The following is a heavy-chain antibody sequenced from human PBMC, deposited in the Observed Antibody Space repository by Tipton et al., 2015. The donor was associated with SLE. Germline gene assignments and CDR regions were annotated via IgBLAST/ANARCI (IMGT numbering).Heavy chain of an antibody. CDR1: GFNFSNYE. CDR2: ISSSSSTI. Sequence: SLRLSCAASGFNFSNYEMNWVRQAPGKGLEWVSHISSSSSTIYYADSVKGRFTISRDNAKNSLYLQMNSLRAEDTAVYYCARDPPTGEWLRLYYFDYWCQGTLVTVSS. CDR3: ARDPPTGEWLRLYYFDY. D-gene: IGHD5-12*01. J-gene: IGHJ4*02. V-gene: IGHV3-48*03.